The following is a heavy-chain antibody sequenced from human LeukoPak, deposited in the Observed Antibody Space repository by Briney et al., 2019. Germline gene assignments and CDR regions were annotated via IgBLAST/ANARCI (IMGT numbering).Heavy chain of an antibody. Sequence: ASVKVSCKVSGYTLTELSMHWVRQAPGKGLEWMGGFDPEDGETIYAQKFQGRVTMTEDTSTDTAYMELSSLRSEDTAVYYCAIAPSDYSDSSGYWGFDYWGQGTLVTVSS. CDR2: FDPEDGET. V-gene: IGHV1-24*01. CDR1: GYTLTELS. D-gene: IGHD3-22*01. CDR3: AIAPSDYSDSSGYWGFDY. J-gene: IGHJ4*02.